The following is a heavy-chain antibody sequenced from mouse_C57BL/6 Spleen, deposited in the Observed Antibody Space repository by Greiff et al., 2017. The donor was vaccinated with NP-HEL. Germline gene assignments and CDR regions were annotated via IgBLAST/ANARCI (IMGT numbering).Heavy chain of an antibody. CDR1: GFTFSDYG. D-gene: IGHD1-1*01. CDR2: ISSGSSTI. CDR3: ASLYGSSYEDY. J-gene: IGHJ2*01. Sequence: EVMLVESGGGLVKPGGSLKLSCAASGFTFSDYGMHWVRQAPEKGLEWVAYISSGSSTIYYADTVKGRSTISRDNAKNTLFLQMTSLRSEDTAMYYCASLYGSSYEDYWGQGTTLTVSS. V-gene: IGHV5-17*01.